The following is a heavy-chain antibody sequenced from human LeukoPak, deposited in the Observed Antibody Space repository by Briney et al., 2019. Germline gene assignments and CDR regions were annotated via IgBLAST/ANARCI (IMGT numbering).Heavy chain of an antibody. CDR2: IYSGIST. J-gene: IGHJ5*02. V-gene: IGHV3-53*01. CDR3: ARTVGYGDYNWFDP. D-gene: IGHD4-17*01. CDR1: GFTVSSNY. Sequence: GGSLRLSCAASGFTVSSNYMSWVRQAPGKGLEWVSVIYSGISTYYADSVKGRFTISRDNSKNTLYLQMNSLRAEDTAVYYCARTVGYGDYNWFDPWGQGTRSPSPQ.